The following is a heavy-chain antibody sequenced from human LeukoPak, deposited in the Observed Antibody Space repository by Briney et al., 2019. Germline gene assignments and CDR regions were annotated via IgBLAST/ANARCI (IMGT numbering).Heavy chain of an antibody. D-gene: IGHD6-19*01. CDR3: ARFGVAGTRINYYFDY. V-gene: IGHV3-21*05. CDR2: ISSSSSYT. J-gene: IGHJ4*02. Sequence: GGSLRLSCAASGFTFRSFWMTWVRQAPGKGLEWVSYISSSSSYTNYADSVKGRFTISRDNAKNSLYLQMNSLRAEDTAVYYCARFGVAGTRINYYFDYWGQGTLVTVSS. CDR1: GFTFRSFW.